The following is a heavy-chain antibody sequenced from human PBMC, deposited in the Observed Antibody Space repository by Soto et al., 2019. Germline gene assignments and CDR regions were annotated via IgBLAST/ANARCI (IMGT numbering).Heavy chain of an antibody. D-gene: IGHD2-15*01. CDR1: GGSISSSSYY. Sequence: SETLSLTCTVSGGSISSSSYYWGWIRQPPGKGLEWIGSIYYSGSTYYNPSLKSRVTISVDTSKNQLSLKVSSVTAADTAVYYCARQDCYGGRCYPQAFDIWGQGTMVTVSS. J-gene: IGHJ3*02. V-gene: IGHV4-39*01. CDR3: ARQDCYGGRCYPQAFDI. CDR2: IYYSGST.